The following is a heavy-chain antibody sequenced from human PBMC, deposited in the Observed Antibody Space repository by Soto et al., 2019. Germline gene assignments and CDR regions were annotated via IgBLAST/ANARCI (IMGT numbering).Heavy chain of an antibody. CDR3: AGREFASSSFHYYYYAVDV. J-gene: IGHJ6*02. Sequence: PSETLSLTCAVYGGSFSDYFWTWIRQPPGKGLEWIGEINHSGSTNFNPSLKSRGAISADTSRNQFSLRVTSVTAADTAVYYCAGREFASSSFHYYYYAVDVWGQGTTVTVSS. CDR2: INHSGST. D-gene: IGHD6-6*01. V-gene: IGHV4-34*01. CDR1: GGSFSDYF.